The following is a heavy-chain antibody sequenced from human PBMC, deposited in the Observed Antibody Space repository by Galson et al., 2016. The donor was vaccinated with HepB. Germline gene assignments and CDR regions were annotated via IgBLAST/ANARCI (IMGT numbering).Heavy chain of an antibody. CDR1: GFAFSSYW. Sequence: SLRLSCAASGFAFSSYWMHWVRQVPGKGLVWVSRLNTDGRTTNYADSVKGRFTISRDNAKNTLYLQMNSLRVEDTAVYYCARDQTTGDSRAWYDALDYWGQGTPVTISS. D-gene: IGHD6-19*01. V-gene: IGHV3-74*01. J-gene: IGHJ4*02. CDR3: ARDQTTGDSRAWYDALDY. CDR2: LNTDGRTT.